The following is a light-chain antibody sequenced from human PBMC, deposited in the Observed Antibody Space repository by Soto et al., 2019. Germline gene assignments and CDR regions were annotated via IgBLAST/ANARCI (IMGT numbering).Light chain of an antibody. CDR1: QSRVHSDGNTY. CDR2: MIS. CDR3: MQATQSYT. V-gene: IGKV2-24*01. Sequence: DIVLTQTPLSSPVTLGQPASISCRSSQSRVHSDGNTYLTWIEQRPGQPPRLLIYMISNRFSGVPDRFSGSGAGTYFTLKISRVEAEDVGVYYCMQATQSYTFGQGTKLEIK. J-gene: IGKJ2*01.